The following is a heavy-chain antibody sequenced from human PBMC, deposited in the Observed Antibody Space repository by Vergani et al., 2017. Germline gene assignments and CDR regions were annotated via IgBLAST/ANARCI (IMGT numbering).Heavy chain of an antibody. J-gene: IGHJ3*02. D-gene: IGHD5-24*01. CDR3: ARDGRWLQFRGAFDI. CDR1: GFTVSSNY. V-gene: IGHV3-66*02. CDR2: IYSGGST. Sequence: EVQLVESGGGLVQPGGSLRLSCAASGFTVSSNYMSWVRQAPGKGLEWVSVIYSGGSTYSADSVKGRFTISRDNSKNTLYLQMNSLRAEDTAVYYCARDGRWLQFRGAFDIWGQGTMVTVSS.